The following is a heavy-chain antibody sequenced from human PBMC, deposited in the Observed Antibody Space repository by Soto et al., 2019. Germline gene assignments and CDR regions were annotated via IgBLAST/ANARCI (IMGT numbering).Heavy chain of an antibody. CDR1: GGSIGSSSYY. CDR3: ASHYYGSGSYYGYFDY. D-gene: IGHD3-10*01. CDR2: IYYSGST. V-gene: IGHV4-39*01. Sequence: QLQLQESGPGLVKPSGTLSLTCTVSGGSIGSSSYYWGWIRQPPGKGLEWIGSIYYSGSTYYNPSLKSRVTISVDTSKNQFSLKLSSVTAADTAVYYCASHYYGSGSYYGYFDYWGQGTLVTVSS. J-gene: IGHJ4*02.